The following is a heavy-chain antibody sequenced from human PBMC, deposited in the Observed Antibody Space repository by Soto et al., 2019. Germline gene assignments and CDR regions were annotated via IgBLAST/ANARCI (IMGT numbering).Heavy chain of an antibody. CDR1: GFPLEHFA. Sequence: ESGGGLGQPGRSLRLSCVASGFPLEHFAMHLVRQAPGKGLEWVASIRWNSGTIDYADAVKGRFTISRDNAKNSLYLQMDSLRVEDTALYYCAKMGYYNYGSVDSWCQGMQVTVSS. D-gene: IGHD3-16*01. V-gene: IGHV3-9*01. CDR3: AKMGYYNYGSVDS. CDR2: IRWNSGTI. J-gene: IGHJ4*02.